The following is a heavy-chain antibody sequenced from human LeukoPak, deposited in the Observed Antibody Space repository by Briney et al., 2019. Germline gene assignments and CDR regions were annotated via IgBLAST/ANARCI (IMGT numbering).Heavy chain of an antibody. CDR2: INWNGGNT. Sequence: GGSLRLSCAASGFTFDDYGMSWVRQAPGKGLEWGSGINWNGGNTAYADSVKGRFTISRDNAKDSLYLQMNSLRAEDTALYYCARGMCPGDAFDIWGQGTMVTVSS. V-gene: IGHV3-20*04. J-gene: IGHJ3*02. CDR1: GFTFDDYG. D-gene: IGHD1-1*01. CDR3: ARGMCPGDAFDI.